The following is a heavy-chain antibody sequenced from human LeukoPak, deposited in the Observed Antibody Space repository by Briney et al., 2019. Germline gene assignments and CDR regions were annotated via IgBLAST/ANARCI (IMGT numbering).Heavy chain of an antibody. CDR1: GGSISSGGYY. Sequence: SQTLSLTCTVSGGSISSGGYYWSWIRQPPGKGLEWIGYIYHSGSTYYNPSLKSRVTISVDRSKNQFSLKLSSVTAADTAVYYCARVNSSWYPFDYWGQGTLVTVSS. J-gene: IGHJ4*02. CDR2: IYHSGST. CDR3: ARVNSSWYPFDY. D-gene: IGHD6-13*01. V-gene: IGHV4-30-2*01.